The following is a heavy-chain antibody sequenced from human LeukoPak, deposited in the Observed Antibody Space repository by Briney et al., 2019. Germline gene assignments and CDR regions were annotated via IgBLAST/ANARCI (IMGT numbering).Heavy chain of an antibody. D-gene: IGHD2-2*01. CDR3: AKDWAIAGSYYCMDV. Sequence: GGSLRVSCAASGFTFSSYGMHWVRQAPGKGLEWVAFIRYDGSNKYYADSVKGRFTISRDNSKNTLYLQMNSLRAEDTAVYYCAKDWAIAGSYYCMDVWGKGTTVTISS. CDR2: IRYDGSNK. CDR1: GFTFSSYG. V-gene: IGHV3-30*02. J-gene: IGHJ6*03.